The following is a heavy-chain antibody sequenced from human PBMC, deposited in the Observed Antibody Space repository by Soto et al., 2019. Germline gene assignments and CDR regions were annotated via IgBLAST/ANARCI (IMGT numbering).Heavy chain of an antibody. D-gene: IGHD1-26*01. CDR3: ARVGVGATAPYYFDY. CDR2: IIPIFGTA. Sequence: QVQLVQSGAEVKKPGSSVKVSYKASGGTFSSYAISWVRQAPGQGLEWMGGIIPIFGTANYAQKFQGRVTITADESTSTAYMELSSLRSEDTAVYYCARVGVGATAPYYFDYWGQGTLVTVSS. V-gene: IGHV1-69*01. J-gene: IGHJ4*02. CDR1: GGTFSSYA.